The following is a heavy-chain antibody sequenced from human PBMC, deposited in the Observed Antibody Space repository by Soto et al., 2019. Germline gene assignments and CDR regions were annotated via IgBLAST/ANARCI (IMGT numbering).Heavy chain of an antibody. V-gene: IGHV4-31*03. CDR2: IYYSGST. CDR3: ARGFVVVVPADPIFFDY. CDR1: GGAISSGGYY. Sequence: QVQLQESGPGLVKPSQTLSLTCTVSGGAISSGGYYWSWIRQHPEKGLEWIGYIYYSGSTYYNPSLKSRVTISVDTSKNQFSLKLSSVTAADTAVYYCARGFVVVVPADPIFFDYWGQRTLVTVSS. J-gene: IGHJ4*02. D-gene: IGHD2-2*01.